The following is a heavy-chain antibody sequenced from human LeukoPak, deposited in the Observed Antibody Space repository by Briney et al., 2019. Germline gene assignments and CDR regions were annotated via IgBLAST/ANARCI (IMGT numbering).Heavy chain of an antibody. CDR3: AKGSSDYYYDY. CDR2: ITASGGDI. V-gene: IGHV3-23*01. J-gene: IGHJ4*02. Sequence: GGSLRLSCAASEFTFTNYAMTWVRQAPGKGLEWASSITASGGDIFHADSVKGRFTISRDNSKNTLYLQMNSLRAEDTAVYYCAKGSSDYYYDYWGQGTLVTVSA. D-gene: IGHD3-22*01. CDR1: EFTFTNYA.